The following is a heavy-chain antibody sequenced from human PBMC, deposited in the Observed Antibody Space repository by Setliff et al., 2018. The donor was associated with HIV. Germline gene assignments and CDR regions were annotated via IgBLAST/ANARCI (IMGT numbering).Heavy chain of an antibody. CDR1: GYSISSDTYH. CDR2: TYSSGST. V-gene: IGHV4-61*09. CDR3: ATYAGNGGGKGY. Sequence: SEILSLTCAVSGYSISSDTYHYSWIRQPAGKGLEWIGQTYSSGSTKCNPSLKSRVTISVDTSKNQFSLTLSSVTAADTAMYYCATYAGNGGGKGYWGQGTLVTVSS. D-gene: IGHD2-21*01. J-gene: IGHJ4*02.